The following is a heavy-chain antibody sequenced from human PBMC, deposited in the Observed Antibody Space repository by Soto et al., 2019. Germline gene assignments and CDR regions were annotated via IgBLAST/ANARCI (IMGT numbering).Heavy chain of an antibody. D-gene: IGHD6-19*01. CDR2: MWYDGSNK. Sequence: GGSLRLSCAASGFTFSSYGMHWVRQAPGKGLEWVAVMWYDGSNKYYADSVKGRFTISRDNSKNTLYLQMNSLRAEDTAVYYCARDFGWYDYYYGMDVWGQGTTVTVSS. J-gene: IGHJ6*02. V-gene: IGHV3-33*01. CDR1: GFTFSSYG. CDR3: ARDFGWYDYYYGMDV.